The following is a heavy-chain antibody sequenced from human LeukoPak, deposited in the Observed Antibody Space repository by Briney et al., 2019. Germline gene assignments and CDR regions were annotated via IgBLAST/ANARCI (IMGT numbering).Heavy chain of an antibody. CDR2: INHSGST. V-gene: IGHV4-34*01. CDR3: ARQRWGSRAFDI. CDR1: GWSFSGYY. J-gene: IGHJ3*02. Sequence: PSETLSLTCAVYGWSFSGYYWSWIRQPPGEGLEWIGEINHSGSTNYNPSLKSRVTISVDTSKNQFSLKLSSVTAADTAVYYCARQRWGSRAFDIWGQGTMVTVSS. D-gene: IGHD4-23*01.